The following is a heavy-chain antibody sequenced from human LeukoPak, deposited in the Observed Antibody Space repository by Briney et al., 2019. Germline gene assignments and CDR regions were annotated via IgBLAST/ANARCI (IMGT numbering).Heavy chain of an antibody. CDR1: GFTFSSYA. CDR2: ISGSGGST. V-gene: IGHV3-23*01. Sequence: GGSLRLSCAASGFTFSSYAMSWVRQAPGKGLEWVSAISGSGGSTYYADSVKGRFTISGDNSKNTLYLQMNSLRAEDTAVYYCAKDKVVVVTAIPSYWSQGTLVTVSS. CDR3: AKDKVVVVTAIPSY. J-gene: IGHJ4*02. D-gene: IGHD2-21*02.